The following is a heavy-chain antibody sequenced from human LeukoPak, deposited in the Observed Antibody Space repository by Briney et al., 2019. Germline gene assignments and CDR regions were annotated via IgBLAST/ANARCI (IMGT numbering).Heavy chain of an antibody. CDR3: ARPYYYGSGSLYY. CDR1: GYTFTSYD. D-gene: IGHD3-10*01. V-gene: IGHV1-8*01. J-gene: IGHJ4*02. CDR2: MNPNSGNT. Sequence: ASVKVSCKASGYTFTSYDINWVRQATGQGLEWMGWMNPNSGNTGYAQKLQGRVTMTTDTSTSTAYMELRSLRSDDTAVYYCARPYYYGSGSLYYWGQGTLVTVSS.